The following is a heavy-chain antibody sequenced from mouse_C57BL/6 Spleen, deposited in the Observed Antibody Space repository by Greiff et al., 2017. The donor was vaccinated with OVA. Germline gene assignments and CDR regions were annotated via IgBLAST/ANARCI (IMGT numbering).Heavy chain of an antibody. V-gene: IGHV14-1*01. J-gene: IGHJ2*01. D-gene: IGHD1-1*01. CDR2: IVPEDGDP. Sequence: VQLQQSGAELVRPGASVKLSCTASGFTIHDYYMHWVPPRPDQGLEWIGRIVPEDGDPDYAPPVPGKATLTADTASNTAYLQLSSLTSEDTAVYNWTFDGSSYYVDDWGQGTTLTGSS. CDR1: GFTIHDYY. CDR3: TFDGSSYYVDD.